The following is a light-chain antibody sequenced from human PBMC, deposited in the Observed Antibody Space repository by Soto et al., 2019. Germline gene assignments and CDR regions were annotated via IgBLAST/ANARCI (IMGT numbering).Light chain of an antibody. CDR1: SSNIGAVFD. CDR3: QSYDSGPLGRL. J-gene: IGLJ2*01. V-gene: IGLV1-40*01. Sequence: QSVLTQPPSVSGAPGQRVTISCTGSSSNIGAVFDVHWYQQMPGTAPKLLIYENTKRPLGVPDRFSGSKSGTSASLAITGLHAEDDADYSCQSYDSGPLGRLFGGGTKLTVL. CDR2: ENT.